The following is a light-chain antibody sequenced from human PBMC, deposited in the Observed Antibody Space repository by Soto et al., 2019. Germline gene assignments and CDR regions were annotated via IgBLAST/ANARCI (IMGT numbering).Light chain of an antibody. CDR3: QQYNNWPRAT. CDR1: ESVSSN. CDR2: GAS. V-gene: IGKV3-15*01. Sequence: EVVLTQSPGTLSLSRGERAALSCRASESVSSNLAWYQQKPGQAPRLLIYGASTRATGIPARFSGSGSGTEFTLTISSLQSEDFAVYYCQQYNNWPRATFGQGTKVDIK. J-gene: IGKJ1*01.